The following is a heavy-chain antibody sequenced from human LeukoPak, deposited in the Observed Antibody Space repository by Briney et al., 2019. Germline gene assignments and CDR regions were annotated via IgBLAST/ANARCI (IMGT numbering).Heavy chain of an antibody. CDR2: ISYDGNNK. V-gene: IGHV3-30*04. Sequence: SCKASGYTFTSYYMHWVRQAPGKGLEWVAAISYDGNNKYYADSVKGRFTISRDNSKNTLYLQMNSLRAEDTAVYYCARGPRFAIRMIVVVTKGHFDYWGQGTLVTVSS. J-gene: IGHJ4*02. CDR3: ARGPRFAIRMIVVVTKGHFDY. D-gene: IGHD3-22*01. CDR1: GYTFTSYY.